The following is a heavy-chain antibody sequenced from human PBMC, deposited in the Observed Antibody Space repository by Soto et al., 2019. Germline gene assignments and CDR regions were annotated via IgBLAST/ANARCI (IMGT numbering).Heavy chain of an antibody. V-gene: IGHV3-23*01. Sequence: GGSLRLSCAASGFKLSSYAVTWVRQAPGKGLEWVSTISPSGGTYYADSVKGRFTISRDNSKNTVNVQMNSLRAEDTALYYCARGGVQVFDYWGQGTLVTV. J-gene: IGHJ4*02. CDR2: ISPSGGT. D-gene: IGHD2-8*02. CDR1: GFKLSSYA. CDR3: ARGGVQVFDY.